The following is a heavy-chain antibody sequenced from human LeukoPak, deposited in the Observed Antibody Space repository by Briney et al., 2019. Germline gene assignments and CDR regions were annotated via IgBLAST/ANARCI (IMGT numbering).Heavy chain of an antibody. V-gene: IGHV4-4*02. D-gene: IGHD3-22*01. CDR1: GGSIRSSNW. Sequence: SGTLSLTCAVSGGSIRSSNWWSWVRQPPGKGLVWIGEIYHTGNTNYNPSLKSRVTISVDKSKNQFSLKLSSVTAADTAVYYCATETYYDSSGPHFDYWGQGTLVTVSS. CDR3: ATETYYDSSGPHFDY. J-gene: IGHJ4*02. CDR2: IYHTGNT.